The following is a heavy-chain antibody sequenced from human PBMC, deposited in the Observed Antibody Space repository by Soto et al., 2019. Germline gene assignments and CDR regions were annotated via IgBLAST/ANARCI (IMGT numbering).Heavy chain of an antibody. D-gene: IGHD2-21*02. CDR3: ARSIVVVTALYH. V-gene: IGHV1-3*05. CDR1: GYTFTSYA. J-gene: IGHJ5*02. Sequence: QVQLVQSGAEEKKPGASVKVSCKASGYTFTSYAMHWVRQAPGQRLEWMGWINAGNGNTKYSQKFQGRVTITRDTSASTAYMELSSLRSEDTAVYHCARSIVVVTALYHLGQGTLVTVSS. CDR2: INAGNGNT.